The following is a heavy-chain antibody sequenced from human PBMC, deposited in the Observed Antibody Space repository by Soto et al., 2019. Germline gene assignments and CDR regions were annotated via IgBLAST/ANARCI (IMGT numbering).Heavy chain of an antibody. J-gene: IGHJ6*01. CDR3: AREWEADGYHYGMEV. CDR1: GYTFTSYY. V-gene: IGHV1-46*01. D-gene: IGHD6-13*01. CDR2: INPSGGST. Sequence: ASVKVSCKASGYTFTSYYMHWVRQAPGQGLEWMGIINPSGGSTSYAQKFQGRVTMTRDTSTSTVYMELSSLRSEDTAVYYCAREWEADGYHYGMEVWGQGTTVTVSS.